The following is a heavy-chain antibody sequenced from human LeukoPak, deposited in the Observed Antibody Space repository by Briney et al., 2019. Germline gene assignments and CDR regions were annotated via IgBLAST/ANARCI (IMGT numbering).Heavy chain of an antibody. CDR2: MNPNSGNT. J-gene: IGHJ6*02. CDR1: GYTFTSYD. V-gene: IGHV1-8*01. Sequence: ASVKVSCKASGYTFTSYDIHWVRQATGQGLEWMGWMNPNSGNTGYAQKFQGRVTMTRNTSISTAYMELSSLRSEDTAVYYCSRAYSSSWSTNYYYYYGMDVWGQGTTVTGSS. CDR3: SRAYSSSWSTNYYYYYGMDV. D-gene: IGHD6-13*01.